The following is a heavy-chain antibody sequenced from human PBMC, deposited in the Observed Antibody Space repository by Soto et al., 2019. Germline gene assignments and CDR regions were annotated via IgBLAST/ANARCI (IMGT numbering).Heavy chain of an antibody. D-gene: IGHD6-19*01. CDR2: IDPSDSYT. CDR1: GSGFTSYW. CDR3: ARQSIEVTGILYGMDV. J-gene: IGHJ6*02. V-gene: IGHV5-10-1*01. Sequence: GXSLKISCTCSGSGFTSYWSRWVRQMPGKGLEWMGRIDPSDSYTNYSPSFQGHVTISADKSISTAYLQWSSLKASDTAMYYCARQSIEVTGILYGMDVWGQGTTVTVPS.